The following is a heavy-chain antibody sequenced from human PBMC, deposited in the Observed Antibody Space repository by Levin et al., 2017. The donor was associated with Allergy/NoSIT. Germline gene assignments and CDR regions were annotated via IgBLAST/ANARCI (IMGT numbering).Heavy chain of an antibody. CDR3: AKENSYYDTP. CDR1: GYTFTDYY. D-gene: IGHD3-22*01. CDR2: INPKNGDT. V-gene: IGHV1-2*02. J-gene: IGHJ5*02. Sequence: ASVKVSCKASGYTFTDYYMHWVRQAPGQGLEWMGWINPKNGDTFYAQKFQGRVSMTRDTSIRTAYMELTGLRSVDTAVYFCAKENSYYDTPWGQGTLVTVSS.